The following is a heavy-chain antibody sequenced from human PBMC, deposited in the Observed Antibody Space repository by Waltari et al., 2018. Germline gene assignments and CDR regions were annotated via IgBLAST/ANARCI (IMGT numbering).Heavy chain of an antibody. Sequence: QVQLQESGPGLVKPSETLSLTCAVSGYSISSGYYWGWIRQPPGKGLEWIGSIYHSGSTYYNPSLKSRVTISVDTSKNQFSLKLSSVTAADTAVYYCLCGSYYYDSSGSDLDYWGQGTLVTVSS. D-gene: IGHD3-22*01. V-gene: IGHV4-38-2*01. J-gene: IGHJ4*02. CDR2: IYHSGST. CDR1: GYSISSGYY. CDR3: LCGSYYYDSSGSDLDY.